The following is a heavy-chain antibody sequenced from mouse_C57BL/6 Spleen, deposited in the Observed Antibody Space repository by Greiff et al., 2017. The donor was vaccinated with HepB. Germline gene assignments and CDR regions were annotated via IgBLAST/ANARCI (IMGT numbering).Heavy chain of an antibody. Sequence: VQLQQSGPKLVKPGASVKISCKASGYTFTDYYMNWVKQSHGKSLEWIGDINPNNGGTSYNQKFKGKATLTVDKSSSTAYMELRSLTSEDSAVYYCTTYYGSSAFAYWGQGTLVTVSA. CDR3: TTYYGSSAFAY. J-gene: IGHJ3*01. CDR1: GYTFTDYY. D-gene: IGHD1-1*01. CDR2: INPNNGGT. V-gene: IGHV1-26*01.